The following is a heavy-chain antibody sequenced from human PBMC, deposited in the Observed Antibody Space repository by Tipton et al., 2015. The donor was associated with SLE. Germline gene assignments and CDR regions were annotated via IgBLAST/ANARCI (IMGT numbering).Heavy chain of an antibody. J-gene: IGHJ6*03. CDR1: GYTFTSYG. CDR2: IIPILGIA. D-gene: IGHD6-19*01. V-gene: IGHV1-69*10. CDR3: ASGLAGTSYYMDV. Sequence: QLVQSGPEVKKPGASVKVSCKASGYTFTSYGISWVRQAPGQGLEWMGGIIPILGIANYAQKFQGRVTITADKSTSTAYMELRSLRSDDTAVYYCASGLAGTSYYMDVWGKGTTVTASS.